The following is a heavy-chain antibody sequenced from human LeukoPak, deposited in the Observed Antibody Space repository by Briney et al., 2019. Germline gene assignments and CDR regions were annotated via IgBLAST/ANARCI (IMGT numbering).Heavy chain of an antibody. CDR3: ARGPSPYYDISDGMDV. CDR2: INHSGST. Sequence: SETLSLTCAVYGGSFSGYYWSWIRQPPGKGLEWIGEINHSGSTNYNPSLKSRVTISVDTSKNQFSLKLSSVTAADTAVYYCARGPSPYYDISDGMDVWGQGTTVTVSS. V-gene: IGHV4-34*01. J-gene: IGHJ6*02. CDR1: GGSFSGYY. D-gene: IGHD3-9*01.